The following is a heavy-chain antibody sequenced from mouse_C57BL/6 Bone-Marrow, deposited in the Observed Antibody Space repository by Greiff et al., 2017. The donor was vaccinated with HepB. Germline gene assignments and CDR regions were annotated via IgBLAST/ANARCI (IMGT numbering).Heavy chain of an antibody. CDR2: IDPSDSYT. CDR3: VPDYGNSVDS. V-gene: IGHV1-69*01. CDR1: GYTFTSYW. Sequence: VQLQQPGAELVMPGASVKLSCKASGYTFTSYWMHWVKQRPGQGLEWIGEIDPSDSYTNYNQKFKGKSTLTVDKSSSTAYMQLSSLTSEDSAVYYSVPDYGNSVDSWGQGTSVTVSS. J-gene: IGHJ4*01. D-gene: IGHD2-1*01.